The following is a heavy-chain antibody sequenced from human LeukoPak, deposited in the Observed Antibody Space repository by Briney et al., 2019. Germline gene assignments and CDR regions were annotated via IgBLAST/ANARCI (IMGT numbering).Heavy chain of an antibody. V-gene: IGHV1-3*01. D-gene: IGHD6-19*01. CDR3: ANWAGTPAGYFSGPLDY. J-gene: IGHJ4*02. CDR2: INPGDGNT. CDR1: GCTLTDHD. Sequence: ASVKVSCKASGCTLTDHDIHWVRQAPGQRLEWMGWINPGDGNTKYSQNFQGRVTITRDTSATTAYMELSSLTSEDTAVYYCANWAGTPAGYFSGPLDYWGQGTLVTVSS.